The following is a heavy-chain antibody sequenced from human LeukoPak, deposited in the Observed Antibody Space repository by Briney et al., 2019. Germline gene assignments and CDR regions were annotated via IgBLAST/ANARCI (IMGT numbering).Heavy chain of an antibody. CDR3: ARGGDYYYYGMDV. Sequence: PSETLSLTCAVYGGSFSGYYWSWIRQPPGKGLEWIGEINHSGSTNYNPSLKSRVTISVDTSKNQFSLKLSSVTAADTAAYYCARGGDYYYYGMDVWGQGTTVTVSS. J-gene: IGHJ6*02. CDR2: INHSGST. V-gene: IGHV4-34*01. D-gene: IGHD4-17*01. CDR1: GGSFSGYY.